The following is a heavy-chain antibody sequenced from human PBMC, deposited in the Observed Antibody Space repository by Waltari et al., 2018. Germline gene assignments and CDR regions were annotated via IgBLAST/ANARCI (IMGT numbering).Heavy chain of an antibody. D-gene: IGHD1-7*01. CDR2: SKIDGSGT. CDR3: ASGNSHAFDL. Sequence: EVQLVESGGGLVQPGGSLRVSCTASGFTFSSYWMHWVRQVPGTGLGWVARSKIDGSGTSYADSAKGRFTISRDNAKNTLFLQMNSLRGEDTAVYYCASGNSHAFDLWGQGTMVTVSS. J-gene: IGHJ3*01. V-gene: IGHV3-74*01. CDR1: GFTFSSYW.